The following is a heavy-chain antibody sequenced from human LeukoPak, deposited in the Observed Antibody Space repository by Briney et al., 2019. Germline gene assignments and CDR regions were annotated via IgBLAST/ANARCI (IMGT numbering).Heavy chain of an antibody. CDR1: GGSISNYY. D-gene: IGHD3-10*01. J-gene: IGHJ4*02. V-gene: IGHV4-59*01. CDR3: ARSYGSGSYFNY. CDR2: IYYSGST. Sequence: PSETLSLTCTVSGGSISNYYWSWIRQPPGKGLEWIGYIYYSGSTNYSPSLKSRVTISVDTSKDQFSLRLSSVTAADTAVYYCARSYGSGSYFNYWGQGTLVTVSS.